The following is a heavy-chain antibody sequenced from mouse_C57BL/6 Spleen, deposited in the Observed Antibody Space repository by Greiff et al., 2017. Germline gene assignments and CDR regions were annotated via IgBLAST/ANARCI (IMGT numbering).Heavy chain of an antibody. CDR2: IYPGDGDT. D-gene: IGHD1-1*01. J-gene: IGHJ1*03. V-gene: IGHV1-82*01. CDR3: AREGSSYWYFDV. Sequence: QVHVKQSGPELVKPGASVKISCKASGYAFSSSWMNWVKQRPGKGLEWIGRIYPGDGDTNYNGKFKGKATLTADTSSSTAYMQLSSLTSEDSAVYFCAREGSSYWYFDVWGTGTTVTVSS. CDR1: GYAFSSSW.